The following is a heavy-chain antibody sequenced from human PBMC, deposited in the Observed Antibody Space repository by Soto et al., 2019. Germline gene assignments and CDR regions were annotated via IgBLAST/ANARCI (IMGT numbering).Heavy chain of an antibody. CDR2: INPNSGGT. Sequence: QVQLVQSWAEVKKPGASVKVSCKASGYTFTGYYMHWVRQAPGQGLEWMGWINPNSGGTNYAQKFQGRVTMTRDTSISTAYMELSRLRSDDTAVYYCASRGPPYYDFWSGYYNYWGQGTLVTVSS. CDR1: GYTFTGYY. D-gene: IGHD3-3*01. CDR3: ASRGPPYYDFWSGYYNY. V-gene: IGHV1-2*02. J-gene: IGHJ4*02.